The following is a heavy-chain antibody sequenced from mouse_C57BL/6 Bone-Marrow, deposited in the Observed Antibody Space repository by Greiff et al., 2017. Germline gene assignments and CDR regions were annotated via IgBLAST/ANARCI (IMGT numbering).Heavy chain of an antibody. D-gene: IGHD1-1*01. J-gene: IGHJ1*03. V-gene: IGHV1-85*01. CDR3: AGGADYGSSYIWYFDV. CDR1: GYTFTSYD. Sequence: QVQLQQSGPELVKPGASVKLSCKASGYTFTSYDINWVKQRPGQGLEWIGWIYPRDGSTKYNEKFKGKATLTVDPSSSTAYMELHSLTSEDSAVYFCAGGADYGSSYIWYFDVWGTGTTVTVSS. CDR2: IYPRDGST.